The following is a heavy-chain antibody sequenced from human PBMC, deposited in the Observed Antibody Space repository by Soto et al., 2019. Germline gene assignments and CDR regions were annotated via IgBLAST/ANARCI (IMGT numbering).Heavy chain of an antibody. D-gene: IGHD4-17*01. CDR1: GGSISSYY. CDR3: ARDPLYDYGDLSRVFDI. CDR2: IYYSGST. J-gene: IGHJ3*02. V-gene: IGHV4-59*12. Sequence: SETLSLTCTVSGGSISSYYWSWIRQPPGKCLECIVYIYYSGSTNYSPSLKNRVAISVDTSKNQFSLKLSSVTAADTAVYFCARDPLYDYGDLSRVFDIWGQGTMVTVSS.